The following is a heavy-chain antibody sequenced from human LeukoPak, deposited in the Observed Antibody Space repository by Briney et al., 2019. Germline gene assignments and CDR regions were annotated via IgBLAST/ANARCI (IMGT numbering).Heavy chain of an antibody. Sequence: GGSLRLSCAASGFTFSNAWMSWVRQAPGKGLEWVGRIKSKTGGGTTDYAAPVKGRFTISRDDSKNTLYLQMNSLKTEDTAVYYCTTDCSSTSCNYYYYGMDVWGKGTTVTVSS. CDR3: TTDCSSTSCNYYYYGMDV. D-gene: IGHD2-2*01. V-gene: IGHV3-15*01. CDR1: GFTFSNAW. J-gene: IGHJ6*04. CDR2: IKSKTGGGTT.